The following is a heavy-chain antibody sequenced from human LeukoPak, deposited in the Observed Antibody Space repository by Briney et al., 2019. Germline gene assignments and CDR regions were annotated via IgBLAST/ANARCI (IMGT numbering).Heavy chain of an antibody. D-gene: IGHD3-22*01. CDR2: LYSGGSA. CDR1: GFTVSSNY. Sequence: QAGGSLRRSCAASGFTVSSNYMSWLRQAPGKGLEWVSVLYSGGSAYYADSVKGRFTIPRDNYKNTLYLQMNSLRAEDTAVYYCARAGFYDSSGYYYYYYYYMDVWGKGTTVTVSS. V-gene: IGHV3-66*02. CDR3: ARAGFYDSSGYYYYYYYYMDV. J-gene: IGHJ6*03.